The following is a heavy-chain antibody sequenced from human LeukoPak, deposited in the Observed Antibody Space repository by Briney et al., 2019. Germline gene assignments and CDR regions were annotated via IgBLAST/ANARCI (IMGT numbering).Heavy chain of an antibody. Sequence: GGSLRLSCAASGFTFSGHAMHWVRQTPAVGLEWLGIIGDDGRDQHYTDSVKGRFTISRDNSKNTLFLQLNSLTPEDTALYLCARDLMWGFEAWGQGALVTVSS. J-gene: IGHJ4*02. V-gene: IGHV3-30*02. CDR2: IGDDGRDQ. CDR1: GFTFSGHA. D-gene: IGHD7-27*01. CDR3: ARDLMWGFEA.